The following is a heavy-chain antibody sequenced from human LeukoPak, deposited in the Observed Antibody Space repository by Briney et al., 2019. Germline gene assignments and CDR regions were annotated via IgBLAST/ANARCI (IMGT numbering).Heavy chain of an antibody. J-gene: IGHJ6*02. V-gene: IGHV3-7*03. CDR3: ARGGGLDV. D-gene: IGHD3-16*01. CDR2: INHNGNVN. Sequence: GGSLRLSCAASGFTFSSYWMNWTRQAPGKGLEWVASINHNGNVNYYVDSVKGRFTISRDNAKNSLYLQMSNLRAEDTAVYFCARGGGLDVWGQGATVTVSS. CDR1: GFTFSSYW.